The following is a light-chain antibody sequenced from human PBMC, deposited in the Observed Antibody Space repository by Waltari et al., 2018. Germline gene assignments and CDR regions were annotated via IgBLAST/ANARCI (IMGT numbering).Light chain of an antibody. CDR1: NSNIGRDI. J-gene: IGLJ3*02. Sequence: QSVVTQPPSASGTPGQRVTLSRSGSNSNIGRDIVNWYQQFQGTAPKLLIYANKQRPSGVPGRFSASRSGTSASLVISGLQSEDEADYYCATWDASLDTWVFGGGTKVTVL. CDR3: ATWDASLDTWV. V-gene: IGLV1-44*01. CDR2: ANK.